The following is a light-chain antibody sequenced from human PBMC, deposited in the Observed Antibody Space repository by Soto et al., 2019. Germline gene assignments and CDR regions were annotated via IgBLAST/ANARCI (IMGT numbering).Light chain of an antibody. CDR2: QVS. V-gene: IGLV2-14*01. Sequence: QSVLTQPASVSGSPGQSISISCTGATSDIGNYNYFSWYQQHPGKAPKLIIYQVSNRPSGVSNRFSGSKSGNTASLTISGLQTDDEADYYCSTYTGSTTPYVFGSGTKLTVL. CDR1: TSDIGNYNY. CDR3: STYTGSTTPYV. J-gene: IGLJ1*01.